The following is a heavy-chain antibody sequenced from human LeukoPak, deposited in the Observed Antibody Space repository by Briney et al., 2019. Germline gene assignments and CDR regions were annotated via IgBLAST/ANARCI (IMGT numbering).Heavy chain of an antibody. D-gene: IGHD3-16*01. CDR1: GFTFSSYS. J-gene: IGHJ4*02. CDR3: ARDFGYDYVWGSYDY. Sequence: GGSLRLSCAASGFTFSSYSMNWVRQAPGKGLVWVSRINSDGSSTSYADSVKGRLTISRDNAKNTLYLQMNSLRAEDTAVYYCARDFGYDYVWGSYDYWGQGTLVTVSS. CDR2: INSDGSST. V-gene: IGHV3-74*01.